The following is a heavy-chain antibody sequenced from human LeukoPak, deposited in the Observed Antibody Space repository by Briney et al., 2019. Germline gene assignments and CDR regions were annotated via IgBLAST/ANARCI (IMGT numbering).Heavy chain of an antibody. Sequence: PGGSLRLSCAASGFTFSDYWMSWVRQAPGQGLEWVAKINQDGREQHFAGSVKGRFTISRDNAKNSLFLQMDSLRAEDTAVYYCTGGALDYWGQGALVTVSS. CDR1: GFTFSDYW. CDR2: INQDGREQ. V-gene: IGHV3-7*04. CDR3: TGGALDY. J-gene: IGHJ4*02.